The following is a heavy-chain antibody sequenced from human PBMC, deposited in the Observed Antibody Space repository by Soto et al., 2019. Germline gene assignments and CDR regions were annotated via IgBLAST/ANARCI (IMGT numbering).Heavy chain of an antibody. CDR2: ISYDGSNK. Sequence: GGSLRLSCAASGFTFSSYAMHWVRQAPGKGLEWVAVISYDGSNKYYADSVKGRFTISRDNSKNTLYLQMNSLRAEDTAVYYCARSLGREFQFDYWGQGTLVTVSS. V-gene: IGHV3-30-3*01. D-gene: IGHD1-26*01. J-gene: IGHJ4*02. CDR1: GFTFSSYA. CDR3: ARSLGREFQFDY.